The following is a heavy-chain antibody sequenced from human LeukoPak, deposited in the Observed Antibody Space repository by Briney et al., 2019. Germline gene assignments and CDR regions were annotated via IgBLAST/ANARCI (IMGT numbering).Heavy chain of an antibody. CDR1: GFTFSSYA. J-gene: IGHJ4*02. CDR2: ISGSGGST. V-gene: IGHV3-23*01. D-gene: IGHD3-9*01. Sequence: GGSLRLSCAASGFTFSSYAMSWVRQAPGKGLEWVSAISGSGGSTYYADSVKGRFTISRDNSKNTLYLQMNSLRAEETVVYYCANPGRYFDWLLPFDYWGQGPLVTVSS. CDR3: ANPGRYFDWLLPFDY.